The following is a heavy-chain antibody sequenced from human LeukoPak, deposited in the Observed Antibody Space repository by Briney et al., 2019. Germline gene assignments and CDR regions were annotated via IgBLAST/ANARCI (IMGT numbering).Heavy chain of an antibody. CDR3: AKGGHYYYDSSGYSGAFDY. CDR2: ISYDGSNK. V-gene: IGHV3-30*18. J-gene: IGHJ4*02. CDR1: GFTFSSYD. Sequence: GGSLRLSCAASGFTFSSYDMHWVRQAPGKGLEWVAVISYDGSNKYYADSVKGRFTISRDNSKNTLYLQMNSLRAEDTAVYYCAKGGHYYYDSSGYSGAFDYWGQGTLVTVSS. D-gene: IGHD3-22*01.